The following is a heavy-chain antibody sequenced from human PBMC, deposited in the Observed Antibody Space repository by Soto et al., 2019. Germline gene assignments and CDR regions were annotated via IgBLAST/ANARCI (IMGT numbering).Heavy chain of an antibody. CDR1: GFSVRSYF. D-gene: IGHD6-6*01. V-gene: IGHV3-53*01. CDR2: IYSGDIT. Sequence: GVSLRLSCAASGFSVRSYFMSWVRQAPGKGLEWVSVIYSGDITYYADSVKGRFSISRDNSKNTLYLQMNSLRAEDTSVYYCSRWGLPASIGPNSYYYYNGMDVWGQGTTVTVSS. J-gene: IGHJ6*02. CDR3: SRWGLPASIGPNSYYYYNGMDV.